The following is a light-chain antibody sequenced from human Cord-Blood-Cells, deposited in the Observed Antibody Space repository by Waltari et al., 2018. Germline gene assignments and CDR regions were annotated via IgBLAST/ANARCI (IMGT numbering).Light chain of an antibody. CDR1: SSDGGSYNL. CDR3: CSYAGSSTV. CDR2: EGS. J-gene: IGLJ1*01. Sequence: QSALTQPASVSGSPGQSITISCTGTSSDGGSYNLVSWYQQHPGKAPKLMIYEGSKRPSGVSNRFSGSKSGNTASLTISGLQAEDEADYYCCSYAGSSTVFGTGTKVTVL. V-gene: IGLV2-23*03.